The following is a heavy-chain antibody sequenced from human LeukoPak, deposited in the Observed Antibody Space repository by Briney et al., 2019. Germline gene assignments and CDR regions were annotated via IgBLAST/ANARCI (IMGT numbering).Heavy chain of an antibody. J-gene: IGHJ4*02. Sequence: ASVKVSCKASGYTFTSYYTHWVRQAPGQGLEWLGIIRPGGDGPSYAQKFQGRVTMTRDMSTSTVYMELSSLTSDDTAVYYCGRDPTYRNYFDSWGQGTLVTVSS. D-gene: IGHD1-1*01. V-gene: IGHV1-46*01. CDR3: GRDPTYRNYFDS. CDR2: IRPGGDGP. CDR1: GYTFTSYY.